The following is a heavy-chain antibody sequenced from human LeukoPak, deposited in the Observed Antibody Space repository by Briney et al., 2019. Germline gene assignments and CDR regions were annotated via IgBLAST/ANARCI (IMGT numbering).Heavy chain of an antibody. Sequence: PGGSLRLSCAASGFTFSSYGMLWVRQAPGKGLEWVAVISYDGSNKYYADSVKGRFTISRDNSKNTLYLQMNSLRAEDTAVYYCAKDLCSTVVTPLCWYFDLWGRGTLVTVSS. CDR1: GFTFSSYG. CDR3: AKDLCSTVVTPLCWYFDL. J-gene: IGHJ2*01. CDR2: ISYDGSNK. V-gene: IGHV3-30*18. D-gene: IGHD4-23*01.